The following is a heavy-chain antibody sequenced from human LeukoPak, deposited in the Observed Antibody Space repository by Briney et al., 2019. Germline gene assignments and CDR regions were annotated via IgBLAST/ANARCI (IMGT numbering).Heavy chain of an antibody. V-gene: IGHV4-39*07. CDR2: IYYSGST. D-gene: IGHD2-21*01. Sequence: SETLSLTCTVSGGSISSSSYYWGWIRQPPGKGLEWIGTIYYSGSTYYNPSLKSRVTISVDTSKNQFSLKLSSVTAADTAVYYCARNLAGHFGGFYFDDWGQGTLVTVSS. CDR1: GGSISSSSYY. CDR3: ARNLAGHFGGFYFDD. J-gene: IGHJ4*02.